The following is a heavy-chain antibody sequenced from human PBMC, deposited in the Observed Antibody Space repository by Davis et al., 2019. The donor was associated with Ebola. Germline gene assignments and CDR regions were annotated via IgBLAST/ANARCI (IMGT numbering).Heavy chain of an antibody. CDR2: IYSGGST. V-gene: IGHV3-53*01. CDR3: ARGNLFDY. CDR1: GFTFSSYS. J-gene: IGHJ4*02. Sequence: PGGSLRLSCAASGFTFSSYSMNWVRQAPGKGLEWVSVIYSGGSTYYADSVKGRFTISRDNSKNTLYLQLNSLRAEDTAVYYCARGNLFDYWGQGTLVTVSS.